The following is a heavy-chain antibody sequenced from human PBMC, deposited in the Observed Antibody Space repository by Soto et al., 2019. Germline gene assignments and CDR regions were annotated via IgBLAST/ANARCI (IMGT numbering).Heavy chain of an antibody. D-gene: IGHD1-1*01. CDR3: ARERTGTTSMDV. CDR1: GYTFTSYD. CDR2: MNPNSGNT. V-gene: IGHV1-8*01. Sequence: QVQMVQSGAEVKKPGASVKVSCKASGYTFTSYDVNWVRQATGQGLEWMGWMNPNSGNTGYAQKFQGRVTMTRNTSISTAYMELSSLRSEDTAVYYCARERTGTTSMDVWGQGTTVTVSS. J-gene: IGHJ6*02.